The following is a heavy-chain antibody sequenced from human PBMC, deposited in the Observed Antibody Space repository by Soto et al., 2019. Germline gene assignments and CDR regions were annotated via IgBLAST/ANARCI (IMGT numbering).Heavy chain of an antibody. CDR1: GFTFSNAW. CDR2: IKSKTDGGTT. J-gene: IGHJ5*02. D-gene: IGHD3-10*01. CDR3: TTDRYGGVIILGTFDP. Sequence: LRLSCAASGFTFSNAWMSWVRQAPGKGLEWVGRIKSKTDGGTTDYAAPVKGRFTISRDDSKNTLYLQMNSLKTEDTAVYYCTTDRYGGVIILGTFDPWGQGTLVTVSS. V-gene: IGHV3-15*01.